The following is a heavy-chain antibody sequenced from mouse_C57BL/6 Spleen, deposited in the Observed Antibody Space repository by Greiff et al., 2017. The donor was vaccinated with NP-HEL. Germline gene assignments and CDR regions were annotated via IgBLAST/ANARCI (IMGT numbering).Heavy chain of an antibody. Sequence: VKVEESGPGLVAPSQCLTISCTVSGFSFTSYGVSWVRQPPGKGLEWLGVIWGDGSTNYHSALISRLSISKDNSKCQVFLKLNSQQTHDTATNFCANEVANCDNAKDYWGQGTSVTVSS. J-gene: IGHJ4*01. D-gene: IGHD4-1*01. V-gene: IGHV2-3*01. CDR3: ANEVANCDNAKDY. CDR1: GFSFTSYG. CDR2: IWGDGST.